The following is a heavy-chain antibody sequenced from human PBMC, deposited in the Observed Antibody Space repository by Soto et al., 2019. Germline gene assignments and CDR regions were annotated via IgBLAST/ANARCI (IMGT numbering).Heavy chain of an antibody. CDR1: GFTFSSYG. Sequence: QVQLVESGGGVVQPGRSLRLSCAASGFTFSSYGMHWVRQAPGKGLERVAVIWYDGSNKYYADSVKGRFTISRDNSKNTLYLQMNSLRAEDTAVYYCAREPMANYFDYWGQGTLVTVSS. J-gene: IGHJ4*02. V-gene: IGHV3-33*01. CDR3: AREPMANYFDY. D-gene: IGHD3-10*01. CDR2: IWYDGSNK.